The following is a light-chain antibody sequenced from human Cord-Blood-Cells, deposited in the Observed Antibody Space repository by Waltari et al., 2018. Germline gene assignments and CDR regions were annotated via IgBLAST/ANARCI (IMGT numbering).Light chain of an antibody. J-gene: IGKJ2*01. CDR3: ERYYSTPYT. Sequence: DIVMTQSPDSLAVSLGERATINCKSSQRVLYSSNNKNYLAWYQQKPGRPPKLLMYCASNRDSGVPDRFSASGSGTEFTRTISRLQAEEVAVYYCERYYSTPYTFGQRTKVEIK. CDR1: QRVLYSSNNKNY. V-gene: IGKV4-1*01. CDR2: CAS.